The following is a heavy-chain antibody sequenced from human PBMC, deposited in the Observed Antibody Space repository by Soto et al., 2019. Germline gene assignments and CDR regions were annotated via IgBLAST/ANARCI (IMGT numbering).Heavy chain of an antibody. CDR1: GFTFSSYS. CDR2: ISSSSSYI. V-gene: IGHV3-21*01. CDR3: ARDRSAYCSSTSCYVIYGMDV. J-gene: IGHJ6*02. D-gene: IGHD2-2*01. Sequence: EVQLVESGGGLVKPGGSLRLSCAASGFTFSSYSMNWVRQAPGKGLEWVSSISSSSSYIYYADSVKGRFTISRDNAKNSRYLQMNSLRAEDTAVYYCARDRSAYCSSTSCYVIYGMDVWGQGTTVTVSS.